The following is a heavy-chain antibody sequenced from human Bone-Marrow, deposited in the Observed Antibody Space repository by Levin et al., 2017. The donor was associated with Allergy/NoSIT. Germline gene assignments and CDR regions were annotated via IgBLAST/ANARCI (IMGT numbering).Heavy chain of an antibody. V-gene: IGHV3-23*01. CDR2: ISGSGGST. Sequence: GGSLRLSCAASGFTFSSYAMSWVRQAPGKGLEWVSAISGSGGSTYYADSVKGRFTISRDNSKNTLYLQMNSLRAEDTAVYYCAKEFGMSSTFPDAFDIWGQGTMVTVSS. CDR1: GFTFSSYA. J-gene: IGHJ3*02. CDR3: AKEFGMSSTFPDAFDI. D-gene: IGHD6-13*01.